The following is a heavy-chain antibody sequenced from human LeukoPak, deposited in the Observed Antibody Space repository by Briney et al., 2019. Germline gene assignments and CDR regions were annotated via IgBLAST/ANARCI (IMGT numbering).Heavy chain of an antibody. CDR1: GYSFTSYC. V-gene: IGHV5-51*01. J-gene: IGHJ5*02. CDR2: IYPGDSDT. D-gene: IGHD3-10*01. CDR3: ARLGSGSLNWFDP. Sequence: GESLKISCKGSGYSFTSYCIGWVRQMPPKGLEWIGIIYPGDSDTIYSPSFQGQVTISADKSISTAYLQSSSLKASDTAMYYCARLGSGSLNWFDPWGQGTLVTVSS.